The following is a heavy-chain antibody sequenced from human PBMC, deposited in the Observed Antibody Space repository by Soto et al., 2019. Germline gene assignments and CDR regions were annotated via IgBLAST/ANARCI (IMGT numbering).Heavy chain of an antibody. J-gene: IGHJ5*02. CDR1: GYSISSGYY. V-gene: IGHV4-38-2*02. CDR3: ARDKRVNMIGGWFDP. CDR2: IYHSGKT. D-gene: IGHD3-22*01. Sequence: SLTCVVSGYSISSGYYWAWVRQPPGKELEWIGSIYHSGKTYYKPSLRSRVTVSVDTSKNQFSMKLISVTAADTAVYYCARDKRVNMIGGWFDPWGQGTLVTVSS.